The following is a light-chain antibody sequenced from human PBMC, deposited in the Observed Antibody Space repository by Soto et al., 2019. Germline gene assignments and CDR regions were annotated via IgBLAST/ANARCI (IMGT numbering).Light chain of an antibody. CDR2: GAS. Sequence: EIVMTQSPATLSVSPGERATLSCRASQSVSSSYLAWYQQKPGQAPRLLIYGASSRATGIPDRFSGSVSLTDFTLTISSLQSEDFAVYYCQNYDNWPPTWTFGQGTKVDIK. CDR1: QSVSSSY. J-gene: IGKJ1*01. V-gene: IGKV3D-15*01. CDR3: QNYDNWPPTWT.